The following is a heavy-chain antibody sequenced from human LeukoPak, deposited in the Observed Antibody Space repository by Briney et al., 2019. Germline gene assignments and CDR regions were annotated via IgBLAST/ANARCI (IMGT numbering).Heavy chain of an antibody. D-gene: IGHD1-1*01. CDR2: IKQDGSAK. Sequence: GGSLRLSCAASGFSFISYWMSWVGQAPGKALEWVANIKQDGSAKNYVDSVKGRFTISRDNAKNSLYLQLNSLRAEDTAVYYCAGCAGNSCYFDYWGQGTLVIVSS. V-gene: IGHV3-7*01. CDR1: GFSFISYW. CDR3: AGCAGNSCYFDY. J-gene: IGHJ4*02.